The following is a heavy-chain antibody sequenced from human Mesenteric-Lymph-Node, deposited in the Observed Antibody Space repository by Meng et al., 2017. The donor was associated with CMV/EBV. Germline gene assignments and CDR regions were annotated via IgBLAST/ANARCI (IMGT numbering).Heavy chain of an antibody. CDR3: ARDSPYDFWSGYYTPGNYYGMDV. J-gene: IGHJ6*02. Sequence: SVKVSCKASGGTFSSYAISWVRQAPGQGLEWMGGIIPIFGTANYAQKFQGRVTITTDESTSTAYMELSSLRSEDTAVYYCARDSPYDFWSGYYTPGNYYGMDVWGQGTTVTVSS. CDR1: GGTFSSYA. V-gene: IGHV1-69*05. D-gene: IGHD3-3*01. CDR2: IIPIFGTA.